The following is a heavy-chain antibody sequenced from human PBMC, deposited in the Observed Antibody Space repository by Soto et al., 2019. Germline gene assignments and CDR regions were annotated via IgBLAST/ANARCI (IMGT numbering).Heavy chain of an antibody. CDR2: IKHDAGEA. CDR1: GFNFDEYW. J-gene: IGHJ1*01. V-gene: IGHV3-7*01. D-gene: IGHD2-21*02. Sequence: PGGSLRLSCTAPGFNFDEYWMTWVRHTPGKGLEWVANIKHDAGEAHYVDSVKGRFIIFRDNTRNSLYLQMNSLRVEDTGIYYCAREKSVLAAIGDIWGQGTRVTVSS. CDR3: AREKSVLAAIGDI.